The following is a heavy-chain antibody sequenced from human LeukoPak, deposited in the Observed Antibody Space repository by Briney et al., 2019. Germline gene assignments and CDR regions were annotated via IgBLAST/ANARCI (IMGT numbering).Heavy chain of an antibody. CDR3: ARFETVAAKPFEY. J-gene: IGHJ4*02. V-gene: IGHV3-21*06. CDR1: GFAFSTYS. D-gene: IGHD6-19*01. Sequence: GGSLRLSCAASGFAFSTYSMNWVRQAPGKGLEWVSSISSESTHILYAEPVKGRFTISRDNAENLLYLQMNSLRAEDTAVYYCARFETVAAKPFEYWGQGTLVTVSS. CDR2: ISSESTHI.